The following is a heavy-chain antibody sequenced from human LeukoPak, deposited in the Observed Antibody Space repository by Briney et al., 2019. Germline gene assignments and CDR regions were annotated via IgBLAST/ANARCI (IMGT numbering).Heavy chain of an antibody. Sequence: GGSLRLSCAASGFTFSSYSMNWVRQAPGKGLEWVSSISSSSSYIYYADSVKGRFTISRDNAKNSLYLQMNSLRAEDTAAYYCAKHSRGSFRGASAFDYWGQGTVATVSS. CDR1: GFTFSSYS. V-gene: IGHV3-21*04. CDR2: ISSSSSYI. CDR3: AKHSRGSFRGASAFDY. D-gene: IGHD1-26*01. J-gene: IGHJ4*02.